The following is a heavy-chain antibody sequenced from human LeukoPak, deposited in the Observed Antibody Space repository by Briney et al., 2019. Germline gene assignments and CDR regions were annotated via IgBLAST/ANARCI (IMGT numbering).Heavy chain of an antibody. CDR1: GYTFTSYG. CDR3: ARDLAARPTNWFDP. Sequence: ASVKVSCKASGYTFTSYGISWVRQAPGQGLEWMGWISAYNGNTNYAQKLQGRVTMTTDTSTSTACMELRSLRSDDTAVYYCARDLAARPTNWFDPWGQGTLVTVSS. V-gene: IGHV1-18*01. D-gene: IGHD6-6*01. CDR2: ISAYNGNT. J-gene: IGHJ5*02.